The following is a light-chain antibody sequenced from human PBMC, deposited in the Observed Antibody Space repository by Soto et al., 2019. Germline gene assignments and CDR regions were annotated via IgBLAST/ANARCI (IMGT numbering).Light chain of an antibody. CDR2: AAS. Sequence: IQMTQSPSSLSASVGDRVTITCRASQAISNHLSWYQQTPGKAPKLLIYAASSLQSGAPSRFSGSGSGTDFTLTISSLKPEDFATYYCQQSYSTPRTFGQGTKVDI. CDR3: QQSYSTPRT. J-gene: IGKJ1*01. V-gene: IGKV1-39*01. CDR1: QAISNH.